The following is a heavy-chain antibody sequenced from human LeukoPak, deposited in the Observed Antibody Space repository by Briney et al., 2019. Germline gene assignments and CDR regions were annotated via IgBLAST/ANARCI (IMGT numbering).Heavy chain of an antibody. D-gene: IGHD6-13*01. J-gene: IGHJ5*02. Sequence: ASVKVSCKASGYTFTSYGISWVRQAPGQGLEWMGWISAYNGNTNYAQKLQGRVTMTTDTSTSTAHMELRSLRSDDTAVYYCARGIAAAGTNWFDPWGQGTLVTVSS. CDR2: ISAYNGNT. V-gene: IGHV1-18*01. CDR3: ARGIAAAGTNWFDP. CDR1: GYTFTSYG.